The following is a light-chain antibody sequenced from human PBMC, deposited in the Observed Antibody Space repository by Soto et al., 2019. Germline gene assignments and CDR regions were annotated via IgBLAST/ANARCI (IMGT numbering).Light chain of an antibody. CDR3: QQRSNWPPIT. Sequence: EIETTQYPGTLSVSPGERATLYCGAGQGVTTNFAWYQQKSGQSPRLLIYDVSIRATGVPARFSGTGSETDFTLTISGLQSEDSAVYYCQQRSNWPPITFGQGTRLEIK. V-gene: IGKV3-15*01. J-gene: IGKJ5*01. CDR2: DVS. CDR1: QGVTTN.